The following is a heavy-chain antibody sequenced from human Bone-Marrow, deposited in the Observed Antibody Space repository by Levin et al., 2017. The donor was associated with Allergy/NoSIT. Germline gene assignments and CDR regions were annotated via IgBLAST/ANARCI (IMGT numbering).Heavy chain of an antibody. CDR3: AKDQGVVVVVAAAYDY. D-gene: IGHD2-15*01. CDR2: ISGSGGGT. Sequence: LSLTCAASGFTFGSYAMSWVRPAPGKGLEWVSAISGSGGGTYYADSVKGRFTISRDNSKNTLYLQMSSLRVEDTAAYYCAKDQGVVVVVAAAYDYWGQGTLVTVSS. V-gene: IGHV3-23*01. J-gene: IGHJ4*02. CDR1: GFTFGSYA.